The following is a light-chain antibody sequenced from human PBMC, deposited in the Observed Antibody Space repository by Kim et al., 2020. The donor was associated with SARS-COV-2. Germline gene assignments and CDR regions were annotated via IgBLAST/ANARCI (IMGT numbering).Light chain of an antibody. CDR1: SSDVGGYNY. Sequence: GQSITSSCTGTSSDVGGYNYVSWYQHHPGKAPKLMLYDVSKRPSGVSNRFSGSKSGNTASLTISGLQAEDEADYYCTSYTTSSTYVFGTGTKVTVL. CDR3: TSYTTSSTYV. CDR2: DVS. V-gene: IGLV2-14*03. J-gene: IGLJ1*01.